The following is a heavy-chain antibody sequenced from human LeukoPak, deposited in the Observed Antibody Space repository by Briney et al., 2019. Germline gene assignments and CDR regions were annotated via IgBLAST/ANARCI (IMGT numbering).Heavy chain of an antibody. Sequence: SETLSLTCTASGGSISSYYWSWIRQPAGKGLEWIGRIYISGSGSTNYNPSLKGRVTMSVDTSKNQFSLKLSSVTAADTAVYYCARDKRVAVAGTYIYYYYMDVWGNGTTVTISS. V-gene: IGHV4-4*07. D-gene: IGHD6-19*01. J-gene: IGHJ6*03. CDR2: IYISGSGST. CDR1: GGSISSYY. CDR3: ARDKRVAVAGTYIYYYYMDV.